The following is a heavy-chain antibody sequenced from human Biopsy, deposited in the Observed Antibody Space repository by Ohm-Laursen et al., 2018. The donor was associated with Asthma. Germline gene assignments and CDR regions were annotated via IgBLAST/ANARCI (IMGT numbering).Heavy chain of an antibody. J-gene: IGHJ4*02. Sequence: SLRLSCAASGFTFSNYGMHWVRQAPGKGLDWVAVISFDGSNKNYTDSVKGRFTISGDNSKNTMYLEMNSLRAEDTAVYYCARDGPELPTELDYWGPGTLVTVSS. V-gene: IGHV3-30*03. CDR2: ISFDGSNK. CDR1: GFTFSNYG. D-gene: IGHD1-14*01. CDR3: ARDGPELPTELDY.